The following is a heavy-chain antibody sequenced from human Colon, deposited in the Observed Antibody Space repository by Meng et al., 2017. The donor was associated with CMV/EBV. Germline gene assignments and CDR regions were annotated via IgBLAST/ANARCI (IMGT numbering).Heavy chain of an antibody. J-gene: IGHJ3*01. CDR2: FNSGGSI. CDR3: ANYPAAVARRDAFDV. D-gene: IGHD2-2*01. Sequence: GESLKISCAASGFTVSTSYMSWVRQAPGKGLEWVSVFNSGGSILYADSVKGRFTISSDNAKNTLYLQMNSLRPEDTAVYYCANYPAAVARRDAFDVWGQGTMVTVSS. V-gene: IGHV3-66*02. CDR1: GFTVSTSY.